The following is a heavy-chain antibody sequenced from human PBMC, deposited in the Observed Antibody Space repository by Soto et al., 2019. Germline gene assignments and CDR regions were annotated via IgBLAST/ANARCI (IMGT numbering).Heavy chain of an antibody. CDR3: ERESTYGDLTWNY. J-gene: IGHJ4*02. CDR2: INPSGGST. CDR1: GYTVTSYY. D-gene: IGHD4-17*01. Sequence: QVQLVQSGAEVKKPGASVKVSCKASGYTVTSYYMHWVRQAPGQGLEWMGIINPSGGSTSYAQKFQGRVPMTRDTSTSTVYMELSSLRSEDTAVYYCERESTYGDLTWNYWGQGTLVTVSS. V-gene: IGHV1-46*01.